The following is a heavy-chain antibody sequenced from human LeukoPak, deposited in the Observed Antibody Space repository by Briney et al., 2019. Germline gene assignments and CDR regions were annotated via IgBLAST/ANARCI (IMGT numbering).Heavy chain of an antibody. CDR2: INPNSGGT. V-gene: IGHV1-2*02. CDR1: GYTFTGYY. J-gene: IGHJ3*02. CDR3: ARDSSWCCDAFDI. Sequence: GASVKVSCKGSGYTFTGYYMHWVRQAPGQGLEWMGWINPNSGGTNYAQKFQGRVTMTRDTSISTAYMELSRLRSDDTAVYYCARDSSWCCDAFDIWGQGTMVTVSS. D-gene: IGHD6-13*01.